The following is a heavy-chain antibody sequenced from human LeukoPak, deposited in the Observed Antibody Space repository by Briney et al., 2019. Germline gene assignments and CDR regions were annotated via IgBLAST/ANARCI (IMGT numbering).Heavy chain of an antibody. D-gene: IGHD3-22*01. V-gene: IGHV1-69*04. CDR2: IIPILGIA. CDR1: GGTFSIYA. J-gene: IGHJ4*02. Sequence: ASVKVSFKASGGTFSIYAISWVRQAPGQGLEWMGRIIPILGIANYAQKFQGRVTITADKSTSTAYMELSSLRSEDTAVYYCARVREAYYYDSSGPPDYWGQGTLVTVSS. CDR3: ARVREAYYYDSSGPPDY.